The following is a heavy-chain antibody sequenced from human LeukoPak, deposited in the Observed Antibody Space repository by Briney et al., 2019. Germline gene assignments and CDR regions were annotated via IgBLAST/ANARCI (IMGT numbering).Heavy chain of an antibody. CDR1: GDSISSSSYY. J-gene: IGHJ4*02. CDR2: IYHSGST. Sequence: PSETLSLTCTVSGDSISSSSYYWGWIRQPPGKGLEWIGSIYHSGSTHYNPSLKSRPTIFVDTSKNQFSLKVNSVTAADTAVYYCARNGTVTVSGTKFNYFDYWGQGTLVTVSS. D-gene: IGHD4-17*01. CDR3: ARNGTVTVSGTKFNYFDY. V-gene: IGHV4-39*01.